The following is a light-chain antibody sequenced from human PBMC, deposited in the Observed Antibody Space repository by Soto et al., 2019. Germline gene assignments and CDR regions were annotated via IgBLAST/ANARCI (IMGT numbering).Light chain of an antibody. CDR2: EVT. CDR3: SSYTSVSTLV. Sequence: QSALTQPASVSGSPGQSITISCTGTSSDVGDYDYVSWYQQHPGRAPKLMIYEVTNRPSGVSIRFSGSKSGNTASLTISGLQADDEADYYCSSYTSVSTLVFGGGTKVTVL. CDR1: SSDVGDYDY. V-gene: IGLV2-14*01. J-gene: IGLJ2*01.